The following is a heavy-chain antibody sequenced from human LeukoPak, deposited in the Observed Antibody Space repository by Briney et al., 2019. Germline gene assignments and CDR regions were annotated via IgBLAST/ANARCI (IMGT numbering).Heavy chain of an antibody. CDR3: APEVAGTGGDWFDP. J-gene: IGHJ5*02. CDR1: GYTFTDYY. CDR2: IDPNSGAT. D-gene: IGHD6-19*01. V-gene: IGHV1-2*02. Sequence: ASVKVSCKASGYTFTDYYIHWVRQAPGQGLEWMAWIDPNSGATYYAQKFQGRITMTRDTSISTAYMELSRLRSDDTAVYYCAPEVAGTGGDWFDPWGQGTLVTVSS.